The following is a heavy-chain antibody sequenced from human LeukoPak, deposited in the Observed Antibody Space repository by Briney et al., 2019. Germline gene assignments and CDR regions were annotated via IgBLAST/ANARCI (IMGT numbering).Heavy chain of an antibody. CDR3: AKDSSSWYSQYFDY. CDR2: ISYDGSNK. V-gene: IGHV3-30*18. D-gene: IGHD6-13*01. CDR1: GFTFSSYG. Sequence: GRSLRLSCAASGFTFSSYGMHWVRQAPGKGLEWVAVISYDGSNKYYADSVKGRFTISRDNSKNTLYLQMNSLRAEDTAVYYCAKDSSSWYSQYFDYWGQGTLVTVSS. J-gene: IGHJ4*02.